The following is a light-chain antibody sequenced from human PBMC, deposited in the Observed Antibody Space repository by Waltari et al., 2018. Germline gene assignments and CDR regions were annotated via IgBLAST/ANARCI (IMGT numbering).Light chain of an antibody. Sequence: QSGLTQPASVSGSPGQSITISCPGTSSDVGNYNLFSWYQQYPGKAPQLMVYEVTKRASGVSDRFSGSKSGNTASLTIHGLQSEDEADYYCCSYVGLGIYVFGSGTKVTVL. CDR2: EVT. J-gene: IGLJ1*01. V-gene: IGLV2-23*02. CDR3: CSYVGLGIYV. CDR1: SSDVGNYNL.